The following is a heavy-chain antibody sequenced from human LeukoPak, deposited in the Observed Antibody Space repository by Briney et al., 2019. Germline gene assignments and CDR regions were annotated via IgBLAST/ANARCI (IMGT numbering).Heavy chain of an antibody. CDR2: IYKSGST. V-gene: IGHV4-31*03. J-gene: IGHJ3*02. CDR1: GGFHYLGGDY. D-gene: IGHD3-10*01. Sequence: TLSLTCTLSGGFHYLGGDYCSWVRQHPGEGLEWIGYIYKSGSTYYDPSLKSRVTISVDTSKNQFSLKLSSVTAADTAVYYCARGPGGAFDIWGQGTMVTVSS. CDR3: ARGPGGAFDI.